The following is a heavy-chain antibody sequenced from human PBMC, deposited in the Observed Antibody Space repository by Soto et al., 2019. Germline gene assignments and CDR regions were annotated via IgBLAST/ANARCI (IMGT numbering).Heavy chain of an antibody. CDR1: GHTFTSYR. J-gene: IGHJ4*02. CDR2: ISTYNGDT. Sequence: QVQLVQSGGEVKEPGASVKVSCKASGHTFTSYRINWVRQAPGQGLEWMGWISTYNGDTKYAQKFQGRVTMTTDTSTNTAYMEVRSLRSDDPAVYYCARERAPIARCAYWGQGTLVTVSS. CDR3: ARERAPIARCAY. V-gene: IGHV1-18*04. D-gene: IGHD6-13*01.